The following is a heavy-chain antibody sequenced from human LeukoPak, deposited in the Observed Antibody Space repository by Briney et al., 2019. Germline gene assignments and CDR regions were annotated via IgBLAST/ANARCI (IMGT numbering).Heavy chain of an antibody. D-gene: IGHD3-22*01. V-gene: IGHV4-38-2*02. CDR1: GYSISSGYY. J-gene: IGHJ4*02. Sequence: SETLSLTCTVSGYSISSGYYWGWIRQPPGKGLEWIGSIYHSGSTYYNPSLKSRVTISVDTSKNQFSLKLSSVTAADTAVYYCARDMIVDVWGQGTLVTVSS. CDR3: ARDMIVDV. CDR2: IYHSGST.